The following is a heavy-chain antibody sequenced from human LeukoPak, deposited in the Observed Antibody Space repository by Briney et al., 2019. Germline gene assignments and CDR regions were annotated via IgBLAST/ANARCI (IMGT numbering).Heavy chain of an antibody. V-gene: IGHV4-4*09. CDR2: ISDIGGT. CDR3: VVSPNQDFYDY. J-gene: IGHJ4*02. Sequence: SETLSLTCSVSGVSISSHYLNWIRQPPGRGLEWIGYISDIGGTNYNPSLKSRVTMSVDTSNSQFSLRLNSATAADTAVYYCVVSPNQDFYDYWGQGPLVTVSS. CDR1: GVSISSHY.